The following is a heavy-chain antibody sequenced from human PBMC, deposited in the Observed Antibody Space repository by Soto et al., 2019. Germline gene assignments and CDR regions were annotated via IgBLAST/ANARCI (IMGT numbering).Heavy chain of an antibody. J-gene: IGHJ5*02. V-gene: IGHV1-3*01. CDR3: ARDRWQLVPHAANKYNWLDP. D-gene: IGHD6-13*01. CDR1: GYTFTSYA. Sequence: RASVKVSCKASGYTFTSYAMHWVRQAPGQRLEWMGWINAGNGNTKYSQKFQGRVTITRDTSASTAYMELSSLRSEDTAVYYCARDRWQLVPHAANKYNWLDPWGQGTLVTVSS. CDR2: INAGNGNT.